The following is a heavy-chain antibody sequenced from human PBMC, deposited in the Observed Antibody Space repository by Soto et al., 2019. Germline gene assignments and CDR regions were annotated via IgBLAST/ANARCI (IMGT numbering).Heavy chain of an antibody. J-gene: IGHJ3*02. CDR1: GGSVTGGGFC. CDR2: MCYSGST. Sequence: SETLSLTCTVSGGSVTGGGFCWSWIRQHPGEGLEFIGYMCYSGSTNYNPSLKSRVAISIDTSKNQFSLTLTFVTAAATAVYYCASRDYGYTFNIWGQGTMVTVPS. CDR3: ASRDYGYTFNI. D-gene: IGHD4-17*01. V-gene: IGHV4-31*03.